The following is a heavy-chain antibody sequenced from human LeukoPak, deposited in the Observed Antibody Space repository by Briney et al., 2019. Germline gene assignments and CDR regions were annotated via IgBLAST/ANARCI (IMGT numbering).Heavy chain of an antibody. V-gene: IGHV4-38-2*02. D-gene: IGHD3-10*01. CDR3: ASSDPNGGVRGVIIPSFDY. CDR2: IYHSGST. CDR1: GYSISSGYY. Sequence: PSETLSLTCTVSGYSISSGYYWGWIRQPPGQGLEWIGSIYHSGSTYYNPSLKSRVTISVDTSKNQFSLKLSSVTAADTAVYYCASSDPNGGVRGVIIPSFDYWGQGTLVTVSS. J-gene: IGHJ4*02.